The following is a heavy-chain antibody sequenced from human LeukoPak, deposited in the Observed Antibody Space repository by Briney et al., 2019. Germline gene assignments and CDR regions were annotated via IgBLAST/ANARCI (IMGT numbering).Heavy chain of an antibody. CDR1: GFTFSSYG. CDR3: AKDLTSYSSGYRYFQH. CDR2: ISYDGSNK. V-gene: IGHV3-30*18. Sequence: GGSLRLSCAASGFTFSSYGMHWVRQAPGKGLEWVAVISYDGSNKYYADSVKGRFTISRDNSKNTLYLQMNSLRAEDTAVYYCAKDLTSYSSGYRYFQHWGQGTLVTVSS. J-gene: IGHJ1*01. D-gene: IGHD6-25*01.